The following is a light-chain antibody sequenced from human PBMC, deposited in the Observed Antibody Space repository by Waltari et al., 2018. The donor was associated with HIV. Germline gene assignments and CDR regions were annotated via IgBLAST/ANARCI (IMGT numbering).Light chain of an antibody. CDR3: QQYNNWPCT. Sequence: VMTQSPATLSVSPGDRATLPCKTSHTISTYLAWYQPKPGQVPRLRIYGASTRATGIPDRFRGSTSGTDVTLTISSLQPEDSAVYYCQQYNNWPCTFGPGTRLEIK. CDR1: HTISTY. J-gene: IGKJ3*01. V-gene: IGKV3-15*01. CDR2: GAS.